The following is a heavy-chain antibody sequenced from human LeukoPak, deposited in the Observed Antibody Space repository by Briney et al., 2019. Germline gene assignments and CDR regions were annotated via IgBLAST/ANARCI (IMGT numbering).Heavy chain of an antibody. CDR3: GRDPNGDYLGAFEM. D-gene: IGHD4-17*01. CDR2: IRGSGTTT. CDR1: GFTFSNYA. V-gene: IGHV3-23*01. Sequence: PGGSLRLSCAASGFTFSNYAMIWVRQAPGKGLEWVSAIRGSGTTTFYADPVKDRFTISRDNSKNTLYLQMNSLRAEDTAVYYCGRDPNGDYLGAFEMWGQGTVVTVSS. J-gene: IGHJ3*02.